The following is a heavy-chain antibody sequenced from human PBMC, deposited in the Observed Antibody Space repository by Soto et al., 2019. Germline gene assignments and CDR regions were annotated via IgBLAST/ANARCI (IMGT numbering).Heavy chain of an antibody. Sequence: QLQLQESGPGLVKPSETLSLTCSVSGDSINSDNYYWGWIRQPPGKGLEWIGSIYYRGNTYYNPSLKTGVTISLDKSKSRFSLKLNSVTAADSAVYFCARLEGLATISYYFDYWGQGTLVTVSS. CDR2: IYYRGNT. V-gene: IGHV4-39*01. J-gene: IGHJ4*02. CDR1: GDSINSDNYY. D-gene: IGHD3-9*01. CDR3: ARLEGLATISYYFDY.